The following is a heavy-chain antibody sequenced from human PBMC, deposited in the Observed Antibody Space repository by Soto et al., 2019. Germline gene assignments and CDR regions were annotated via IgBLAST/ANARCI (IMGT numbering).Heavy chain of an antibody. Sequence: QLQLQESGPGLVKPSETLSLTCTVSGGSISSSSYYWGWIRQPPGKGLEWIGSIYYSGSTYYNPSLKSRGTISVDTSKNQFSLKLSSVTAADTAVYYCARPGWPRYYYYYGMDVWGQGTTVTVSS. J-gene: IGHJ6*02. CDR1: GGSISSSSYY. CDR3: ARPGWPRYYYYYGMDV. V-gene: IGHV4-39*01. CDR2: IYYSGST.